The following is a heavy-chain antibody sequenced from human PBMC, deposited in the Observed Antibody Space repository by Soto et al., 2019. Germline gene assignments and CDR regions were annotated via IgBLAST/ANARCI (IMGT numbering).Heavy chain of an antibody. CDR2: INSDGSST. CDR3: ARGSGSGWDNWFDP. CDR1: GFTFSSYW. Sequence: PGGSLRLSCAASGFTFSSYWMHWVRQAPGKGLVWVSRINSDGSSTSYADSVKGRFTISRDNAKNTLYLQMNSLRAEDTAVYYCARGSGSGWDNWFDPWGQGTLVTVSS. V-gene: IGHV3-74*01. D-gene: IGHD6-19*01. J-gene: IGHJ5*02.